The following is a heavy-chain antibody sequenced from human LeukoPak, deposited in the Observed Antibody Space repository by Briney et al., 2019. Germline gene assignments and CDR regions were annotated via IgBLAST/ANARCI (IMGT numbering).Heavy chain of an antibody. CDR1: GYSFTSYW. Sequence: PGESLKISCKGSGYSFTSYWISWVRQMPGKGLEWMGRIDHSDFYTNYSPSFQGHVTISVDKSISTACLQWSSLKASDTAMYYCARRLQRHFDYWGQGTLVSVSS. CDR3: ARRLQRHFDY. J-gene: IGHJ4*02. D-gene: IGHD2-15*01. CDR2: IDHSDFYT. V-gene: IGHV5-10-1*01.